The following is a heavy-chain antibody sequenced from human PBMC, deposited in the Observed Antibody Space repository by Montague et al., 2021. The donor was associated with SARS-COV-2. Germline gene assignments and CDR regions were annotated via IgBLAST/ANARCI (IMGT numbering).Heavy chain of an antibody. D-gene: IGHD3-9*01. CDR3: ARTGLGAYDILTGYTVNAFDX. Sequence: SETLSLTCTVSGGSITSYYWTWIRQPPGKGLEWVGRIYYSGSTNYNPSLKSRVTISVDTSKNQFSLKLSSVTAADTAMYYCARTGLGAYDILTGYTVNAFDXWGQGTMVTVSS. J-gene: IGHJ3*02. V-gene: IGHV4-59*01. CDR2: IYYSGST. CDR1: GGSITSYY.